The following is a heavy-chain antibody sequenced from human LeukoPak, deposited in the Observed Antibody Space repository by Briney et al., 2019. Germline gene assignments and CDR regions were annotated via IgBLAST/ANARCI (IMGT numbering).Heavy chain of an antibody. J-gene: IGHJ4*02. Sequence: PGGSLRLSCAASGFTFSSYSMNWVRQAPGKGLELVSAISGSGGSTYYADSVKGRFTISRDNSKNTLYLQMNSLRAEDTAVYYCAKDRSSEPNYYFDYWGQGTLVTVSS. CDR2: ISGSGGST. CDR3: AKDRSSEPNYYFDY. D-gene: IGHD3-10*01. V-gene: IGHV3-23*01. CDR1: GFTFSSYS.